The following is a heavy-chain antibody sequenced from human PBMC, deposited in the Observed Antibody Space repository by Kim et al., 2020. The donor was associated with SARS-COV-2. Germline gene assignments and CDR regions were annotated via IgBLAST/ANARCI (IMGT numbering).Heavy chain of an antibody. Sequence: ASVKVSCKASGYTFTSYGISWLRQAPGQGLEWMGWISAYNGNTNYAQKLQGRVTMTTDTSTSTAYMELRSLRSDDTSVYYCAREGVVVYLGPPILDGMDVWGQGTTVTVSS. CDR1: GYTFTSYG. V-gene: IGHV1-18*04. J-gene: IGHJ6*02. D-gene: IGHD3-22*01. CDR2: ISAYNGNT. CDR3: AREGVVVYLGPPILDGMDV.